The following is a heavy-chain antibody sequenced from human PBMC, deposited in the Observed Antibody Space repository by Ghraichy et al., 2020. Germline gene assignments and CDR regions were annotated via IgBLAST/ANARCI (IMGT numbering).Heavy chain of an antibody. V-gene: IGHV3-48*03. CDR3: TRDRVVTVTIPFGF. CDR2: ISRSGTNT. D-gene: IGHD2-21*02. Sequence: LTCVGSGFTFSLYEMNWVRQAPGKELEWLAYISRSGTNTYYADSVRGRFTISRDDAENSLYLHLDSLAAEDTGIYYCTRDRVVTVTIPFGFWGLGTPVTVSS. J-gene: IGHJ4*02. CDR1: GFTFSLYE.